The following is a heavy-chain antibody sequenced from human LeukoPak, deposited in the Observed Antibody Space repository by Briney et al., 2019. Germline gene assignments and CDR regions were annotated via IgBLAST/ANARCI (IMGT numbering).Heavy chain of an antibody. CDR2: IYSGGST. Sequence: GGSLRLSCAASGFTVSSNYMSWVRQAPGKGLEWVSVIYSGGSTYYADSVKGRFTISRDNSKNTLYLQMNSLRAEDTAVYYCARGLYYDILTEGGFDYWGQGTLVTVSS. J-gene: IGHJ4*02. CDR3: ARGLYYDILTEGGFDY. D-gene: IGHD3-9*01. CDR1: GFTVSSNY. V-gene: IGHV3-53*01.